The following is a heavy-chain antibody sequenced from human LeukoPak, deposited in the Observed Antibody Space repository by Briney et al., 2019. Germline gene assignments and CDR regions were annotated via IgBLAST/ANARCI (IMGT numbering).Heavy chain of an antibody. J-gene: IGHJ6*03. CDR1: GYTYTSYG. CDR2: ISAYNGNR. Sequence: ASVKVSCKASGYTYTSYGISWVRQAPGQGLEWMGWISAYNGNRKYAQKLQGRVTMTIDTSTSTAYMDLRSLRSDDTAVYYCASSKWSAGGDYYSYMDVWGKGTTVTVSS. V-gene: IGHV1-18*01. CDR3: ASSKWSAGGDYYSYMDV. D-gene: IGHD6-13*01.